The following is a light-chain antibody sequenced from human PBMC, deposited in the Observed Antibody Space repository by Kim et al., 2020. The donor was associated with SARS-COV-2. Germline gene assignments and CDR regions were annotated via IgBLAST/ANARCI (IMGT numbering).Light chain of an antibody. CDR3: QQSFTTPLLT. CDR2: AAS. J-gene: IGKJ4*01. V-gene: IGKV1-39*01. CDR1: QGISSY. Sequence: DIQMTQSPSSLSASVGDRVTITCRASQGISSYLNWYQQQPGKAPKLLIYAASSLQSGVPSRFSGSGSGTDFTLTISSLQPEDFATYYCQQSFTTPLLTFGGGTKVDIK.